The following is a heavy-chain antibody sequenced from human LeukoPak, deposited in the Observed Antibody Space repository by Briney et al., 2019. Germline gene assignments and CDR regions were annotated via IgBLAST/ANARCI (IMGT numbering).Heavy chain of an antibody. CDR3: ARGGDEYSSSPQEY. D-gene: IGHD6-6*01. Sequence: PGRSLRLSCVASGFTMSSYGMHWVRQAPGKGLEWVAVIWHDGSNKFYADSVKGRFIISRDNPKNTVYLQMNILTAGDTGVYYCARGGDEYSSSPQEYWGLGTLVTVSS. CDR1: GFTMSSYG. CDR2: IWHDGSNK. V-gene: IGHV3-33*01. J-gene: IGHJ4*02.